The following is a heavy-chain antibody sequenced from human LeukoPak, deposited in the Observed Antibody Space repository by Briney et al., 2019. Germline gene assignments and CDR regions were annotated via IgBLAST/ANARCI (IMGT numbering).Heavy chain of an antibody. D-gene: IGHD3-16*01. J-gene: IGHJ5*02. Sequence: SETLSLTCTVSGGSVSSGNSYWSWVRQPPGKGLEWIGYIYYSGSTNYNPSLKSRVTISVDASKNQFSLKLNSVTAADTAVYYCARHYGPWGQGTLDTVSS. CDR3: ARHYGP. CDR2: IYYSGST. CDR1: GGSVSSGNSY. V-gene: IGHV4-61*01.